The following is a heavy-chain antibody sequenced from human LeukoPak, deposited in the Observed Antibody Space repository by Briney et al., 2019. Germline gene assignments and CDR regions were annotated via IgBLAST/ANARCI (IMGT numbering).Heavy chain of an antibody. Sequence: PGGSLRLSCAASGFTFGNHAMSWVRQAPGKGLEWVSGISGNGGATYYANSVKGRFTISRDNSKNTLYLQMNSLGADDTAVYCCVKPLMIRGDQSDYWGQGTLVTVSS. CDR2: ISGNGGAT. CDR1: GFTFGNHA. V-gene: IGHV3-23*01. J-gene: IGHJ4*02. D-gene: IGHD3-10*01. CDR3: VKPLMIRGDQSDY.